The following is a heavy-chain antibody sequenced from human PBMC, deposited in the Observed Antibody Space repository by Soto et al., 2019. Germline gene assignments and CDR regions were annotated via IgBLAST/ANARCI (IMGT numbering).Heavy chain of an antibody. CDR3: ATQAWDL. CDR1: GITFSRYD. Sequence: EVQLLESGGGLVQPGGSLRLSCEASGITFSRYDMSWVRQAPGKGLEWVSAINGGRSFYGDSVEGRFTGSRDNSKNTLYLQMNSLRVEDTAIYYCATQAWDLWGQGTRVTVSS. J-gene: IGHJ5*02. V-gene: IGHV3-23*01. CDR2: INGGRS.